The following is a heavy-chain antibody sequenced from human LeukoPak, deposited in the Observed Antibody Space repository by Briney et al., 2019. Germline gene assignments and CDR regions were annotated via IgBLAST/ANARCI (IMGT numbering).Heavy chain of an antibody. Sequence: GGSLRLSCAASGFTFSSYWMNWARQAPGKGLEWVSAISGSGGSTYYADSVKGRFTISRDNSKNTLYLQMNSLRAEDTAVYYCAKGDIVKRITIFGVVRPFDYWGQGTLVTVSS. CDR1: GFTFSSYW. V-gene: IGHV3-23*01. CDR2: ISGSGGST. J-gene: IGHJ4*02. D-gene: IGHD3-3*01. CDR3: AKGDIVKRITIFGVVRPFDY.